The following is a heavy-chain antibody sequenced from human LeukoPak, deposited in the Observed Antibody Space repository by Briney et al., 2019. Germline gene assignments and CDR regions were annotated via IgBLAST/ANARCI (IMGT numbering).Heavy chain of an antibody. CDR2: ISSSSSYV. V-gene: IGHV3-21*01. CDR3: AKDSSLYGTSWWGNYFDY. J-gene: IGHJ4*02. Sequence: GGSLRLSCAASGFTFSSYSMNWVRQAPGKGLEWVASISSSSSYVYYADSMKGRFSISSDNARNSLYLQMNSLRADDTAVYYCAKDSSLYGTSWWGNYFDYWGQGTLVTVSS. CDR1: GFTFSSYS. D-gene: IGHD6-13*01.